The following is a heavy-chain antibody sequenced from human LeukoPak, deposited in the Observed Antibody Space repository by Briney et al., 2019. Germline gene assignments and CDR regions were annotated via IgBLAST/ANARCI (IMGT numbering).Heavy chain of an antibody. J-gene: IGHJ4*02. CDR3: ASPGIAVAGDVRDY. CDR2: INHSGST. Sequence: SETLSLTCAVYGGSFSGYYWSWIRQPPGKGLEWIGEINHSGSTNYNPSLKSRVTISVDTSKNQFSLKLSSVTAADTAVYYCASPGIAVAGDVRDYWGQGTLVTVSS. D-gene: IGHD6-19*01. V-gene: IGHV4-34*01. CDR1: GGSFSGYY.